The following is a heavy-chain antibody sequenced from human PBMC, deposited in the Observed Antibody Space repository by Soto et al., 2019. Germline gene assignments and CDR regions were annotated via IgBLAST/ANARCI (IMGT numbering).Heavy chain of an antibody. J-gene: IGHJ4*02. CDR3: ARDRASSFIGATATLFDY. Sequence: LRLSCAASGFTFSSYAMHWVRQAPGKGLEWVALISYDGSNKYFGDSVKGRFTISRDNSKNTLYLQMNSLRAEDTAVYYCARDRASSFIGATATLFDYWGQGTLVTVSS. V-gene: IGHV3-30-3*01. CDR2: ISYDGSNK. D-gene: IGHD2-15*01. CDR1: GFTFSSYA.